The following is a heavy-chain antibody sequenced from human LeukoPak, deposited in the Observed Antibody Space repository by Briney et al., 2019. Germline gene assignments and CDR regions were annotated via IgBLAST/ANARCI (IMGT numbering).Heavy chain of an antibody. D-gene: IGHD2-2*01. J-gene: IGHJ3*02. CDR1: GFTFSSYG. CDR3: VKDREDCSSTSCYAAFDI. CDR2: IQYDGSEK. Sequence: GGSLRLSCAVSGFTFSSYGMHWVRQAPGKGLEWVAFIQYDGSEKYYADSVKGRFTMSRDNSKNTLYLQMNSPRTEDTAVYYCVKDREDCSSTSCYAAFDIWGQGTMVTVSS. V-gene: IGHV3-30*02.